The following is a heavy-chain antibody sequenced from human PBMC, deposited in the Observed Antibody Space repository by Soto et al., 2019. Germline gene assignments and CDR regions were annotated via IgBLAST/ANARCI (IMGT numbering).Heavy chain of an antibody. J-gene: IGHJ6*02. CDR3: TRHYAPNYADDYYYYYGMDV. CDR1: GFTFSGSA. Sequence: GGSLRLSCAASGFTFSGSAMHWVRQASGKGLEWVGRIRSKANSYATAYAASVKGRFTISRDDSKNTAYLQMNSLKTEDTAVYYCTRHYAPNYADDYYYYYGMDVWGQGTTVTVSS. V-gene: IGHV3-73*01. D-gene: IGHD3-16*01. CDR2: IRSKANSYAT.